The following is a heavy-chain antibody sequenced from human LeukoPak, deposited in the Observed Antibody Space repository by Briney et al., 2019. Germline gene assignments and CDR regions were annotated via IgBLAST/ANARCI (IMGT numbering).Heavy chain of an antibody. J-gene: IGHJ4*02. CDR1: GFTFRSYW. Sequence: TGGSLRLSCAASGFTFRSYWMSWVRQAPGKGLEWVANIKQDGSEKYFVDSVKGRFTISRDNAKNSLYLQMNSLRAEDTAVYYCARLREIPVFGVVTKSTSYFDYWGQGTLVTVSS. CDR2: IKQDGSEK. V-gene: IGHV3-7*01. D-gene: IGHD3-3*01. CDR3: ARLREIPVFGVVTKSTSYFDY.